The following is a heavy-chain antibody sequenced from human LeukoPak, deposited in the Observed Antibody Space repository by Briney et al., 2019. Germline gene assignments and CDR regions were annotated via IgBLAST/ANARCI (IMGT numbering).Heavy chain of an antibody. V-gene: IGHV4-61*01. CDR1: GGSISSSSYY. CDR2: IYYSGST. J-gene: IGHJ4*02. Sequence: PSETLSLTCTVSGGSISSSSYYWSWIRQPPGKGLEWIGYIYYSGSTNYNPSLKSRVTISVDTSKNQFSLKLSSVTAADTAVYYCAREGRYYDILTGYYRRFDYWGQGTLVTVSS. D-gene: IGHD3-9*01. CDR3: AREGRYYDILTGYYRRFDY.